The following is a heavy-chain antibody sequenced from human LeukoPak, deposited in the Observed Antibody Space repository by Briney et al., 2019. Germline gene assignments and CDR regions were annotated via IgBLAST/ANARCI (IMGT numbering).Heavy chain of an antibody. D-gene: IGHD2-2*01. V-gene: IGHV3-21*01. CDR2: ISDSSYYI. CDR3: ARRRDVVVVPGTMGYYLDV. J-gene: IGHJ6*03. CDR1: GFTFSSYT. Sequence: PGGSLRLSCAASGFTFSSYTMNWVRQAPGMGLEWVSSISDSSYYIYYADSVRGRFTVSRGNAKNSLYLQMNGLRAEDTAVYYCARRRDVVVVPGTMGYYLDVWGKGTTVTVSS.